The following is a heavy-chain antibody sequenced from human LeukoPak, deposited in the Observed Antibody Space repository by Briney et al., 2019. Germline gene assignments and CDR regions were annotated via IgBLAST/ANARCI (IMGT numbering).Heavy chain of an antibody. D-gene: IGHD4-17*01. J-gene: IGHJ3*02. CDR3: AKGRPLFATVTTDDAFDI. V-gene: IGHV3-23*01. CDR1: GFTFSSYA. Sequence: GGSLGLSCAASGFTFSSYAMSWVRQAPGKGLEWVSAISGSGGSTYYADSVKGRFTISRDNSKNTLYLQMNSLRAEDTAVYYCAKGRPLFATVTTDDAFDIWGQGTMVTVSS. CDR2: ISGSGGST.